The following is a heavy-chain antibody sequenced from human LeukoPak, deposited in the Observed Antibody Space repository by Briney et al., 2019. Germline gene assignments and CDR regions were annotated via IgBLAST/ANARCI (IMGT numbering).Heavy chain of an antibody. CDR3: ATGESYYDSSGYYY. V-gene: IGHV1-24*01. Sequence: ASVKVSCKVSGYTLTELSMHWVRQAPGKGLEWMGGFDPEDGETIYAQKFQGRVTMTEDTSTDTAYMELSSLRSEDTAVYYCATGESYYDSSGYYYWGQGTLVTVSS. CDR2: FDPEDGET. CDR1: GYTLTELS. J-gene: IGHJ4*02. D-gene: IGHD3-22*01.